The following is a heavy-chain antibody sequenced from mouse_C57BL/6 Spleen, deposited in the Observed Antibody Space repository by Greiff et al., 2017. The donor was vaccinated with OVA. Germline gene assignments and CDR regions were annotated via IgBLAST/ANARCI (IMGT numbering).Heavy chain of an antibody. CDR2: IYPGSGST. Sequence: QVQLQQPGAELVKPGASVKMSCKASGYTFTSYWITWVKQRPGQGLEWIGDIYPGSGSTNYNEKFKSKATLTVDTSSSTAYMQLSSLTSEDSAVYYCARGGYDVGYFDYWGQGTTLTVSS. V-gene: IGHV1-55*01. J-gene: IGHJ2*01. CDR3: ARGGYDVGYFDY. CDR1: GYTFTSYW. D-gene: IGHD2-2*01.